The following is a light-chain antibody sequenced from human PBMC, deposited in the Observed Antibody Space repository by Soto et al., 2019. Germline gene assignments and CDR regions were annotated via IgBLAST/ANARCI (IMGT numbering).Light chain of an antibody. CDR1: SGDVGGYDY. Sequence: QPVLTQPASVSGSHGGSIPITYTGTSGDVGGYDYVSWYQQHPDKAPKPMIYEVTKRPSWVSNRFSGSKSGNTASLTISGLQPEDEADYYCSSHTSGSTRVFGSGTKVTVL. CDR2: EVT. V-gene: IGLV2-14*01. J-gene: IGLJ1*01. CDR3: SSHTSGSTRV.